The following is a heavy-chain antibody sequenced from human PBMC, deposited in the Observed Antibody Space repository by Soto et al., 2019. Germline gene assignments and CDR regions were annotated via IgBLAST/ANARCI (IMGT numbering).Heavy chain of an antibody. CDR1: GYTFNSHG. J-gene: IGHJ3*02. D-gene: IGHD3-22*01. Sequence: QGQLVQSGAEVKKPGASVNVSCKASGYTFNSHGISWVRQAPGQGLEWMGWISVYDGKTKYAQNFQGRVTMTTDRLKSTAYMELRSLRSDDTAVYYCARPDYYNTGSGAFDIWGQGTTVTVSS. CDR2: ISVYDGKT. V-gene: IGHV1-18*04. CDR3: ARPDYYNTGSGAFDI.